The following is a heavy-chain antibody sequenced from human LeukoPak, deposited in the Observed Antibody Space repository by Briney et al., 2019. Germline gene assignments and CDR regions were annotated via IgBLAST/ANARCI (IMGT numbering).Heavy chain of an antibody. J-gene: IGHJ6*02. Sequence: GGSLRLSCAASGFTFSSNYMSWVRQAPGKGLEWVSVIYSGGSTYYADSVKGRFTVSRDNSKNTLYLQMNSLRAEDTAVYYCARDRVRTTVSYYYGMDVWGQGTTVTVSS. CDR2: IYSGGST. V-gene: IGHV3-66*01. D-gene: IGHD4-17*01. CDR3: ARDRVRTTVSYYYGMDV. CDR1: GFTFSSNY.